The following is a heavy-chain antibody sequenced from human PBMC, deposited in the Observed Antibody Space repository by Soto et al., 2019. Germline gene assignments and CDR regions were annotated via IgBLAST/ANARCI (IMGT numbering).Heavy chain of an antibody. Sequence: QVHLVQSGAEVKKPGASVKVSCKASAYTFTSYGITWVRQAPGQGLEWMGWISAHNGNTDYAQKLQGRVIVTRDTSTSTAYMVLRSLRSDDTAVYYWARGRYGDYGGQGALVTVSS. D-gene: IGHD1-1*01. CDR3: ARGRYGDY. CDR1: AYTFTSYG. V-gene: IGHV1-18*01. J-gene: IGHJ4*02. CDR2: ISAHNGNT.